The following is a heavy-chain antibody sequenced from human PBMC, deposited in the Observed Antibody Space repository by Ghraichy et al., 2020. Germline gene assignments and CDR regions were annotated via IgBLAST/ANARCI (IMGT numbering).Heavy chain of an antibody. CDR3: ARGGWNDDYYYYYYGMDV. D-gene: IGHD1-1*01. J-gene: IGHJ6*02. V-gene: IGHV1-2*04. CDR2: INPNSGGT. Sequence: ASVKVSCKASGYTFTGYYMHWVRQAPGQGLEWMGWINPNSGGTNYAQKFQGWVTMTRDTSISTAYMELSRLRSDDTAVYYCARGGWNDDYYYYYYGMDVWGQGTTVTVSS. CDR1: GYTFTGYY.